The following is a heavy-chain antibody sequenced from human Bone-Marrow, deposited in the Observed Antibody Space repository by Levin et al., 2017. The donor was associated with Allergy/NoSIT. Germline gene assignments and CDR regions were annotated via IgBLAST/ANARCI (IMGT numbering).Heavy chain of an antibody. CDR1: GFLISDNY. Sequence: PGGSLRLSCAASGFLISDNYMNWVRQGPGKGLEWVSVIYRGGTTFYADSVKGRFIVSRDNSKNVLHLEMNSRRVEDTAVYYCARGLDFGDWYYFGSWGQGTLVTVSS. CDR2: IYRGGTT. V-gene: IGHV3-53*01. CDR3: ARGLDFGDWYYFGS. J-gene: IGHJ4*02. D-gene: IGHD4-17*01.